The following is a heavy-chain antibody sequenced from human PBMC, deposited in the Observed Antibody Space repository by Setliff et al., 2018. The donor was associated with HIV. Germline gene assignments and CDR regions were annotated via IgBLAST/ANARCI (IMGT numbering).Heavy chain of an antibody. J-gene: IGHJ1*01. V-gene: IGHV4-39*01. CDR1: GDSISTGRYY. D-gene: IGHD2-15*01. Sequence: SETLSLTCTVSGDSISTGRYYWGWIRQPPGKGLEWIGSVFYSGGSYYTPSLKSRVTISVDTSKNQFFLKLSSVNAADTAGYYCARHCSGGTCYGPDAENFLHWGQGTLVTVSS. CDR2: VFYSGGS. CDR3: ARHCSGGTCYGPDAENFLH.